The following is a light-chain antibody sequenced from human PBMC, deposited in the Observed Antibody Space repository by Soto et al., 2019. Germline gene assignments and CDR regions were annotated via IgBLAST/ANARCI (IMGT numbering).Light chain of an antibody. Sequence: EILMTQSPATLSVSPGEIATLSCRAIQSVSSKFAWYQQKPGQAPMLLIYGESVRATGIPARFSGSECGTDFTLTISGLQSEDFAVYYCQQYNKWPYTFGQGTKLELK. CDR2: GES. CDR3: QQYNKWPYT. CDR1: QSVSSK. V-gene: IGKV3-15*01. J-gene: IGKJ2*01.